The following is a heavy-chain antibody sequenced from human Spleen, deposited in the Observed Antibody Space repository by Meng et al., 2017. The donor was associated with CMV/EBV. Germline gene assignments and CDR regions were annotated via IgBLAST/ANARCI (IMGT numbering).Heavy chain of an antibody. D-gene: IGHD4-23*01. CDR2: IYHSDSP. CDR3: ARLGARGGNSLIEY. Sequence: SETLSLTCAVYGGSFSGYYWSWIRQPPGKGLEWIGAIYHSDSPSYNPSLKGRVIISMDAPRDQFSLKLSSVTAADTAVYFCARLGARGGNSLIEYWGQGTLVTVSS. J-gene: IGHJ4*02. CDR1: GGSFSGYY. V-gene: IGHV4-34*01.